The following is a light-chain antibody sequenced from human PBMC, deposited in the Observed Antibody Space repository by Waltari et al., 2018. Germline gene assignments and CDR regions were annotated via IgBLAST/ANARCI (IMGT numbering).Light chain of an antibody. CDR1: SRDGGGYNH. CDR2: EVS. Sequence: QSALTQPASVSGSPGPSVNIHRTRTSRDGGGYNHFSWYQPPPGKAPKLMIYEVSNRPSGVSNRFSGSKSGNTASLTISGLQAEDEADYYCNSYTSSSTLWVFGGGTKLTVL. V-gene: IGLV2-14*01. CDR3: NSYTSSSTLWV. J-gene: IGLJ3*02.